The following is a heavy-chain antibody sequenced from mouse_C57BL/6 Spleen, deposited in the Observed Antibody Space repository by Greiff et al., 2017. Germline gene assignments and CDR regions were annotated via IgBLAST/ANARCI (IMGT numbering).Heavy chain of an antibody. CDR2: ISSGSSTI. CDR3: ARPGGYDYDEAMDY. CDR1: GFTFSDYG. V-gene: IGHV5-17*01. J-gene: IGHJ4*01. Sequence: EVHLVESGGGLVKPGGSLKLSCAASGFTFSDYGMHWVRQAPEKGLEWVAYISSGSSTIYYADTVKGRFTISRDNAKNTLFLQMTSLRSEDTAMYYCARPGGYDYDEAMDYWGQGTSVTVSS. D-gene: IGHD2-4*01.